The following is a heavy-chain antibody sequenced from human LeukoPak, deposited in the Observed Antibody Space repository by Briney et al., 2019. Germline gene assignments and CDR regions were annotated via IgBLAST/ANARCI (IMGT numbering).Heavy chain of an antibody. CDR2: INTHTGNP. Sequence: ASVKVSCKASGYAFTSYAMNWVRQAPGQGLEWMGWINTHTGNPSYAQGFTGRFVFSLDTSVSTAYLQISSLKAEDTAVYYCARPSSSWPHEAFDIWGQGTMVTVSS. J-gene: IGHJ3*02. V-gene: IGHV7-4-1*02. D-gene: IGHD6-13*01. CDR1: GYAFTSYA. CDR3: ARPSSSWPHEAFDI.